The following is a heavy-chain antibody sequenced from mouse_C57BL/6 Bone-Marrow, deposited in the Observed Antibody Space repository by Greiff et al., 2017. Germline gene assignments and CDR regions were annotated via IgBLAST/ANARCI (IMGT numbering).Heavy chain of an antibody. CDR3: ARERIYGYDEGFDY. CDR2: INPNNGGT. J-gene: IGHJ2*01. D-gene: IGHD2-2*01. CDR1: GYTFTDYY. Sequence: EVKLQQSGPELVKPGASVKISCKASGYTFTDYYMNWVKQSHGKSLEWIGDINPNNGGTSYNQKFKGKATLTVDKSSSTAYMELRSLTSEDSAGYYCARERIYGYDEGFDYWGQGTTLTVSS. V-gene: IGHV1-26*01.